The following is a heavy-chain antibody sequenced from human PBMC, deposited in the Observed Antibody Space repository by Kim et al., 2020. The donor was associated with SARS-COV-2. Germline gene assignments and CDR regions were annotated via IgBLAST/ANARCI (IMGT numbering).Heavy chain of an antibody. CDR3: ARHCRVSTFCFEY. V-gene: IGHV3-21*01. CDR2: ISDNGIYI. D-gene: IGHD2-15*01. CDR1: GFTFSAHS. Sequence: GGSLRLSCAAAGFTFSAHSMNWVRQAPGKGLEWVSSISDNGIYIYYADSVKDRFTTSRDNAENSLYLQMNSLRAEDTAIYYCARHCRVSTFCFEYWGQGTLVTVSS. J-gene: IGHJ4*02.